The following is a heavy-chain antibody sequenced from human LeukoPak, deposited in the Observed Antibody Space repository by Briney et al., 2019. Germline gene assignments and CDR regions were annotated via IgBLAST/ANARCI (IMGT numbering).Heavy chain of an antibody. CDR1: GFTFSSYW. CDR2: INTDGSST. V-gene: IGHV3-74*01. CDR3: ARESRYSSGGSFDY. Sequence: HAGGSLRLSCAASGFTFSSYWMHWVRQAPGKGLVWVSRINTDGSSTSYADSVKGRFTISRDNAKNTLYLQMNSLRAEDTAVYFCARESRYSSGGSFDYWGQGTLVTVSS. D-gene: IGHD6-19*01. J-gene: IGHJ4*02.